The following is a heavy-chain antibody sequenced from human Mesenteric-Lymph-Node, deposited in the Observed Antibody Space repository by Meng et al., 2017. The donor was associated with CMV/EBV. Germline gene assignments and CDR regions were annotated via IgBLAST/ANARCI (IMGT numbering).Heavy chain of an antibody. Sequence: QVQLRQWGAGLLETSETLSVTCAVYGGSFSGYYWNWIRQPPEKGLEWIGEINHSGSTTYNPSFTSRIIISVDTSTNQISLNMSSVTAADTAVYYCARGSSYDILTGYFDYWGQGALVTVSS. CDR2: INHSGST. J-gene: IGHJ4*02. D-gene: IGHD3-9*01. CDR3: ARGSSYDILTGYFDY. V-gene: IGHV4-34*01. CDR1: GGSFSGYY.